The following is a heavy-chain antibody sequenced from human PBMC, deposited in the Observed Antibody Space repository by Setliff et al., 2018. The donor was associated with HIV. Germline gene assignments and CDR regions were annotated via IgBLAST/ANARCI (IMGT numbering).Heavy chain of an antibody. J-gene: IGHJ6*03. Sequence: PGGSLRLSCAASGFTFSSYSMNWVRQAPGKGLAWVSSISSSSTYIYYADSVKGRFTISRDNAKNSLYLQMNSLRAEDTAVYYCARVGGPFYYHYYYMDVWGKGTTVTVSS. V-gene: IGHV3-21*06. CDR2: ISSSSTYI. D-gene: IGHD3-16*01. CDR1: GFTFSSYS. CDR3: ARVGGPFYYHYYYMDV.